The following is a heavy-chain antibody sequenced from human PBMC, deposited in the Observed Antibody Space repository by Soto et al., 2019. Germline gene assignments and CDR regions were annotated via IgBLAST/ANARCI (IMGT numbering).Heavy chain of an antibody. Sequence: QVQLQQSSEGLLKPSETLSLTCDVYGGSFSDYIWTWIRQTPGKGLQWIGQINHSGSANYNPSLKSRVTISVHTSSSQFSLELSSVTAADTAVYYCARGLISGSHYSGGWYYFDSWGQGTQVTVSS. CDR1: GGSFSDYI. J-gene: IGHJ4*02. D-gene: IGHD1-26*01. V-gene: IGHV4-34*01. CDR3: ARGLISGSHYSGGWYYFDS. CDR2: INHSGSA.